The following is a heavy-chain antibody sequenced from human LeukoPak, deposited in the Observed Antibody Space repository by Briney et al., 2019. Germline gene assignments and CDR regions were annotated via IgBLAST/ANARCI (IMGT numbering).Heavy chain of an antibody. J-gene: IGHJ4*02. CDR1: GFIFNDYF. Sequence: PGGSLRLSCAASGFIFNDYFMGWIRQTPGKGLEWVSYITNNGRKTYYADSMKGRFTISRDNVKNSLYLQMNSLRAEDTALYYCARAGMDSRGYYQGFDYWGQGTLVTVSS. CDR3: ARAGMDSRGYYQGFDY. D-gene: IGHD3-22*01. CDR2: ITNNGRKT. V-gene: IGHV3-11*04.